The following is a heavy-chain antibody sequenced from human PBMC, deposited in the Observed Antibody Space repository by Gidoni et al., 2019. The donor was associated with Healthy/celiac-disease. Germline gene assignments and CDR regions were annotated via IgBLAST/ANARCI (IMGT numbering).Heavy chain of an antibody. D-gene: IGHD6-19*01. Sequence: QVQLQQWGAGLLKPSETLSLTCAVYGGSFSGYYWSWIRQPPGKGLEWIGEINHSGSTNYNPSLKSRVTISVDTSKNQFSLKLSSVTAADTAVYYCARSYSSGWYGVRYWGQGTLVTVSS. J-gene: IGHJ4*02. CDR2: INHSGST. V-gene: IGHV4-34*01. CDR3: ARSYSSGWYGVRY. CDR1: GGSFSGYY.